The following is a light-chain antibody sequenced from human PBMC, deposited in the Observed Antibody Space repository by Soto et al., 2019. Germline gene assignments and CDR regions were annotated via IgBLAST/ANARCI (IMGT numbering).Light chain of an antibody. CDR3: SSHTTSNTRV. CDR2: EVS. Sequence: QSALTQPASVSGSPGQLIAISCTGTSSDVGAYDFVSWYQQHPDKAPKLLIYEVSNRPSGVSDRFSGSKSVNTATLTISGLQAEDEADYYCSSHTTSNTRVFGTGTKVTVL. CDR1: SSDVGAYDF. J-gene: IGLJ1*01. V-gene: IGLV2-14*03.